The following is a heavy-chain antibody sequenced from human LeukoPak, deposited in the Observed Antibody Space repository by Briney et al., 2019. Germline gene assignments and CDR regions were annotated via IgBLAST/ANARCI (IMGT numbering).Heavy chain of an antibody. D-gene: IGHD2-2*02. CDR3: ARTIVVVPAAIDY. CDR1: GGSISSSGYY. Sequence: NPSETLSLTCTVSGGSISSSGYYWGWIRQPPGKGLEWIGSIYYSGSTYYNPSLKSRVTISVDTSKNQFSLKLSSVTAADTAVYYCARTIVVVPAAIDYWGQGTLVTVSS. J-gene: IGHJ4*02. V-gene: IGHV4-39*01. CDR2: IYYSGST.